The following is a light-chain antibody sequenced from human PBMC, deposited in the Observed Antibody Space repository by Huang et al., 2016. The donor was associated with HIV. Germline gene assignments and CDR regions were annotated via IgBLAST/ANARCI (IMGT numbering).Light chain of an antibody. V-gene: IGKV1-39*01. CDR2: AAS. Sequence: DIQMTQSPSSLYASVGGRVTITCRASQTIASYVNWYQQKPGRAPKLLIYAASNLHSWVPSRFSGSGSGTHFTLTINGLQPDDFATYYCQQSYGTPLTFGGGTKVEIK. CDR1: QTIASY. J-gene: IGKJ4*01. CDR3: QQSYGTPLT.